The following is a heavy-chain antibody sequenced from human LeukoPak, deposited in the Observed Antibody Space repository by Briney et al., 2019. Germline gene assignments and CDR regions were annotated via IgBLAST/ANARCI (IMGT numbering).Heavy chain of an antibody. CDR3: ARVQSPKSFDY. V-gene: IGHV1-18*01. D-gene: IGHD5-24*01. CDR1: VYTFTMYG. J-gene: IGHJ4*02. CDR2: ISAYNGNT. Sequence: ASVKVSRKPSVYTFTMYGISWVRHAPGQGLERMGWISAYNGNTNYTRRLQGRVTMTTDTSTSTAYMKLRSVRSSDTPSFYCARVQSPKSFDYWGQRTLVTVSS.